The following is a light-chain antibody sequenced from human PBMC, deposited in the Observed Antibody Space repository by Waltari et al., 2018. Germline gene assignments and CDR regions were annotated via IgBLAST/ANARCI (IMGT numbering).Light chain of an antibody. Sequence: QSALTQPASVSGSPGQSITISCTGTRSDIGNYKYVSWYQQHPGKAPKLMTYDVSNRPSGVSNRFSGSKSGNTASLTISGLQAEDEADYYCSSYTSNTTFVFGTGTRVTVL. J-gene: IGLJ1*01. CDR1: RSDIGNYKY. V-gene: IGLV2-14*03. CDR3: SSYTSNTTFV. CDR2: DVS.